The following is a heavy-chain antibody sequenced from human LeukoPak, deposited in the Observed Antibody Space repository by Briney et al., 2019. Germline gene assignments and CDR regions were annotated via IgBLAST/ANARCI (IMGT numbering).Heavy chain of an antibody. D-gene: IGHD2-2*01. V-gene: IGHV4-61*02. J-gene: IGHJ4*02. CDR3: AREQVPAAMAPHFDY. Sequence: SETMSLTCTVSGGPISSGSYYWSWIRQPAGKGLEWIGRIYTSGSTNYKSSLKSRVTISVDTSENHFSLNLSSVTAADTAVYYCAREQVPAAMAPHFDYWGQGTLVTVSS. CDR1: GGPISSGSYY. CDR2: IYTSGST.